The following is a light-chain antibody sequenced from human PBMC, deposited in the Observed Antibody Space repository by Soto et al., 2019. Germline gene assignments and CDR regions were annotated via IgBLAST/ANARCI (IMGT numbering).Light chain of an antibody. J-gene: IGKJ4*01. Sequence: DIQMTQSPSTLSASVGDRVTITCRASQSISTWLAWYQQKPCKAPKLLIYKASSLESGVPTKFSGSGSGTEFALTISSLKPDDFATYYCQQYNTSSLTFGGGTKVEIK. CDR3: QQYNTSSLT. V-gene: IGKV1-5*03. CDR2: KAS. CDR1: QSISTW.